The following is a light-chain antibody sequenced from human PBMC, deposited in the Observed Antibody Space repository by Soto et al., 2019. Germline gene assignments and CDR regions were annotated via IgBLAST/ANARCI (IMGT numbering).Light chain of an antibody. J-gene: IGLJ3*02. CDR1: SSNIGSNA. Sequence: QSVLTQPPSASGTPGQRVSISCSGSSSNIGSNAVHWYQQFPGTAPRLLIYRDSQRPSGVPDRFSGSKSGTSASLDISGLQSEDEADYYCAAWNDSPYLWVFGGGTKVTVL. CDR3: AAWNDSPYLWV. V-gene: IGLV1-44*01. CDR2: RDS.